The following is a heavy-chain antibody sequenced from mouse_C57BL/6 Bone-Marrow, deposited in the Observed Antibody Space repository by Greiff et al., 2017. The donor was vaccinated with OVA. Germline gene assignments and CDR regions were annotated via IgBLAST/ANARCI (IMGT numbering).Heavy chain of an antibody. CDR3: TRGILPHYYAMDY. V-gene: IGHV1-15*01. Sequence: QVQLQQSGAELVRPGASVTLSCKASGYTFTDYEMHWVKQTPVHGLEWIGAIDPETGGTAYNQKFKGKAILTADKSSSTAYMELRSLTSEDSAVYDCTRGILPHYYAMDYWGQGTSVTVSS. CDR2: IDPETGGT. D-gene: IGHD1-1*01. CDR1: GYTFTDYE. J-gene: IGHJ4*01.